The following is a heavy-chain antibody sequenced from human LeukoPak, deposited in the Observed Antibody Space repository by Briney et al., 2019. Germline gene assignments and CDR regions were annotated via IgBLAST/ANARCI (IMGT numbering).Heavy chain of an antibody. Sequence: PGGSLRLSCAASGFTFSSYGMHWVRQAPGKGLEWVAFIRYDGSNKYYADSVKGRFTISRDNSKNTLYLQMNSLRAEDTAVYYCAKDYPEIKSGYDSLFLHYYYYYMDVWGKGTTVTVSS. D-gene: IGHD5-12*01. V-gene: IGHV3-30*02. J-gene: IGHJ6*03. CDR3: AKDYPEIKSGYDSLFLHYYYYYMDV. CDR2: IRYDGSNK. CDR1: GFTFSSYG.